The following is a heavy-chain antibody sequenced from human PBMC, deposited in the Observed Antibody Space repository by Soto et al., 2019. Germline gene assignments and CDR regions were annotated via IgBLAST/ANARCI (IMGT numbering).Heavy chain of an antibody. V-gene: IGHV3-33*01. CDR2: IWYDGSNK. CDR3: ARWPGRVNY. J-gene: IGHJ4*02. D-gene: IGHD3-10*01. CDR1: GFTFSSYG. Sequence: PGGSPRLSYAASGFTFSSYGMHWVRQAPGKGLEWVAVIWYDGSNKYYADSVKGRFTISRDNSKNTLYLQMNSLRAEDTAVYYCARWPGRVNYWGQGTLVTVSS.